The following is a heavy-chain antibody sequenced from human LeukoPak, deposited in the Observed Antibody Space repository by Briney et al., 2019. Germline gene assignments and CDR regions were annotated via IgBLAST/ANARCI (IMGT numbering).Heavy chain of an antibody. J-gene: IGHJ4*02. CDR3: AREADTNPGYCSSTSCHTFDY. CDR1: GGSISSGSYY. CDR2: IYTSGST. Sequence: SETLSLTCTVSGGSISSGSYYWSWIRQPAGKGLEWIGRIYTSGSTNYNPSLKSRVTISVDTSKNQFSLKLSSVTAADTAVYYCAREADTNPGYCSSTSCHTFDYWGQRTLVTVSS. D-gene: IGHD2-2*02. V-gene: IGHV4-61*02.